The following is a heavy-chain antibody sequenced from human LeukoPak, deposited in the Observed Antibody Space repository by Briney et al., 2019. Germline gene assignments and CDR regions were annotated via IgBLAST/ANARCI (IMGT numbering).Heavy chain of an antibody. CDR2: IYYSGST. CDR1: GGSISSSSYY. V-gene: IGHV4-39*02. D-gene: IGHD3-10*01. J-gene: IGHJ6*04. CDR3: ARDQEWFGELSDYYYGMDV. Sequence: SETLSLTCTVSGGSISSSSYYWGWIRQPPGKGLEWIGSIYYSGSTYYNPSLKSRVTISVDTSKNQFSLKLSSVTAADTAVYYCARDQEWFGELSDYYYGMDVWGKGTTVTVSS.